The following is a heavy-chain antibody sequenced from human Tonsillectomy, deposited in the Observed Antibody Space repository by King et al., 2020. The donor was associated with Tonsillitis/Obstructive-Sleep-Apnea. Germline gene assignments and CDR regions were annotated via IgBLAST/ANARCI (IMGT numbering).Heavy chain of an antibody. D-gene: IGHD5-12*01. J-gene: IGHJ4*02. Sequence: TLKESGPTLVKPTQTLTLTCTFSGFSLSTSGVGVGWIRQPPGKALEWLALIYWDDDKRYSPSLKSRLTITKDTSKNQVVLTMTNMDPVDIATYYCAHRVGYETPFDYWAQGTLVTVSS. CDR2: IYWDDDK. V-gene: IGHV2-5*02. CDR3: AHRVGYETPFDY. CDR1: GFSLSTSGVG.